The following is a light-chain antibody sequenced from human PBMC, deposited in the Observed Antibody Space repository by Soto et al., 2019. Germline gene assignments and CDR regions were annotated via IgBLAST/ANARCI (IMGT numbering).Light chain of an antibody. J-gene: IGKJ1*01. CDR1: HLISSW. Sequence: DIQMTQSPSTLSASVGASVTINCRASHLISSWLAWYQQKPGKAPKLLIYKASRLERGVPSRFSGSESGTEFTLPITSLKADDFATDDCQQYDKYWTFGPLTKGEIK. CDR3: QQYDKYWT. V-gene: IGKV1-5*03. CDR2: KAS.